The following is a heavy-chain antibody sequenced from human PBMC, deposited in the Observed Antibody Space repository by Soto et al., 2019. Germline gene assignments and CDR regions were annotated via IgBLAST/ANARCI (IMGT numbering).Heavy chain of an antibody. J-gene: IGHJ3*02. D-gene: IGHD5-12*01. Sequence: EVQLLESGGGLARPGGSLRLSCAASGFTFSSYAMNWVRQAPGKGLEWVSGISTDGGRTYYAASVKGRFSISRDNSKNTMSLELNSLRAEDTAIYYCAKTGGYMYDAFDIWGQGTRVTVSS. CDR3: AKTGGYMYDAFDI. CDR1: GFTFSSYA. V-gene: IGHV3-23*01. CDR2: ISTDGGRT.